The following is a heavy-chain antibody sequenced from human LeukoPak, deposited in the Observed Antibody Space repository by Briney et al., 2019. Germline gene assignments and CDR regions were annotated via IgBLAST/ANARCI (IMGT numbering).Heavy chain of an antibody. D-gene: IGHD4-11*01. J-gene: IGHJ6*02. CDR3: AKAYYSNSYYYYGMDV. CDR1: GFTVSSNY. CDR2: IYSGGST. Sequence: GGSLRLSCAASGFTVSSNYMSWVRQAPGKGLEWVSVIYSGGSTYYADSVKGRFTISRDNSKNTLYLQMNSLRAEDTAVYYCAKAYYSNSYYYYGMDVWGQGTTVTVSS. V-gene: IGHV3-53*05.